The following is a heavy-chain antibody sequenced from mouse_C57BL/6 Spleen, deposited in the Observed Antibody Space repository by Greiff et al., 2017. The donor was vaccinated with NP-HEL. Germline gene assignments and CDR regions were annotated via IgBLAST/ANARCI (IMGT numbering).Heavy chain of an antibody. CDR2: IRNKANGYTT. D-gene: IGHD2-4*01. CDR1: GFTFTDYY. J-gene: IGHJ3*01. V-gene: IGHV7-3*01. Sequence: EVRLVESGGGLVQPGGSLSPSCAASGFTFTDYYMSWVRQPPGKALEWLGFIRNKANGYTTEYSASVKGRFTISRDNSQSILYLQMNALRAEDSATYYCARYDYDGFAYWGQGTLVTVSA. CDR3: ARYDYDGFAY.